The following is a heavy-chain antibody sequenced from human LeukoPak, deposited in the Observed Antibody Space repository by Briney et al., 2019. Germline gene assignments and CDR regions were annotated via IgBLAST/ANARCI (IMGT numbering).Heavy chain of an antibody. Sequence: GASVKVSCKASGYTFTGHSMHWVRQAPGQGLEWMGWINPNSGGTNYAQKFQGRVTMTSDTSISTAYMELSTLRSDDTAVYYCARTSTSYMVRGVGLDYWGQGTLVTVSS. CDR2: INPNSGGT. CDR3: ARTSTSYMVRGVGLDY. J-gene: IGHJ4*02. D-gene: IGHD3-10*01. CDR1: GYTFTGHS. V-gene: IGHV1-2*02.